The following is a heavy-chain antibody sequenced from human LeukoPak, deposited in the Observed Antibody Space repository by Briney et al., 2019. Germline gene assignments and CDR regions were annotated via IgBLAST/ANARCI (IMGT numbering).Heavy chain of an antibody. V-gene: IGHV3-23*01. D-gene: IGHD1-26*01. Sequence: GGSLRLSCATSGFTFSSYAMSWVRQAPGVGLEWVSGISDSGGRTYYADSVKGRFTISRDNSKNTLYLELNSLRAEDTAMYYCAKVQSGSHYAIDHWGQGTLVTVSS. CDR2: ISDSGGRT. CDR3: AKVQSGSHYAIDH. J-gene: IGHJ4*02. CDR1: GFTFSSYA.